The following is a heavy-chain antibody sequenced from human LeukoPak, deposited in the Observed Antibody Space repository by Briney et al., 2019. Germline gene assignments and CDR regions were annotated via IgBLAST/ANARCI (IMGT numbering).Heavy chain of an antibody. J-gene: IGHJ4*02. CDR3: ARGRFIAGTTAYYFDY. CDR2: INQGEGEK. D-gene: IGHD1-26*01. CDR1: GFTFSHYN. V-gene: IGHV3-7*03. Sequence: GGSLRLSCAASGFTFSHYNMNWVRQAPGKGLEWVANINQGEGEKYYVDSVKGRFTISRDNAKKSLFLQMNSLRAEDTAVYYCARGRFIAGTTAYYFDYWGQGTLVTVSS.